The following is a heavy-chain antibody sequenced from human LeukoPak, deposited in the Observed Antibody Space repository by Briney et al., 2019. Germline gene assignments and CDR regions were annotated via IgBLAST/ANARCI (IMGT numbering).Heavy chain of an antibody. CDR3: ARDRYGDYPFDY. D-gene: IGHD4-17*01. V-gene: IGHV4-4*02. J-gene: IGHJ4*02. Sequence: SGALSLTCAVSGGSIGSSNWWSWVRQPPGKGLEWIGEIYHSGSTNYNPSLKSRVTISVDKSKNQFSLKLSSVTAADTAVYYCARDRYGDYPFDYWGQGTLVTVSS. CDR2: IYHSGST. CDR1: GGSIGSSNW.